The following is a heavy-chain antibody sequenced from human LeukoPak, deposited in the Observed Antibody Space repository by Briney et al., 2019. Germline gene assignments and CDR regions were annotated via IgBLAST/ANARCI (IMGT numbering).Heavy chain of an antibody. CDR1: GGSISSSSYY. CDR3: ARQGPVFSRRPGKDAFDI. CDR2: TYYSGST. D-gene: IGHD3-3*02. Sequence: SETLSLTCTVSGGSISSSSYYWGWIRQPPGKGLEWIGSTYYSGSTYYNPSLKSRVTISVDTSKNQFSLKLSSVTAADTDVYYCARQGPVFSRRPGKDAFDIWGQGTMVTVSS. J-gene: IGHJ3*02. V-gene: IGHV4-39*01.